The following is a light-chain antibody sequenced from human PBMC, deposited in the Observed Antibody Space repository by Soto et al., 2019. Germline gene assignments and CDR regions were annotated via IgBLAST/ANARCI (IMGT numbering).Light chain of an antibody. CDR1: QSIISRY. CDR2: GAS. J-gene: IGKJ3*01. Sequence: EIVLTQSPGTLSLSPGERATLSCRASQSIISRYLAWYQQKPGQAPRLLIYGASSRAPGIPDRFSGSGSGTDFTLTISRLEPEDFAVYYCQQFGSSPGFTFGPGTKVDIK. CDR3: QQFGSSPGFT. V-gene: IGKV3-20*01.